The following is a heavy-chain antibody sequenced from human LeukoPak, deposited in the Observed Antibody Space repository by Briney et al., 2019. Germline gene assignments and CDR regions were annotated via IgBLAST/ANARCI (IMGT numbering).Heavy chain of an antibody. CDR3: ARERDYYDSSGPFDY. D-gene: IGHD3-22*01. V-gene: IGHV3-64*01. Sequence: GGSLRLSCAASGFTFSSYAMHWVRQAPGKGLEYVSAISSNGGSTYYANSVKGRFTISRDNSKNTLYLQMGSLRAEDMAVYYCARERDYYDSSGPFDYWGQGTLATVSS. CDR2: ISSNGGST. J-gene: IGHJ4*02. CDR1: GFTFSSYA.